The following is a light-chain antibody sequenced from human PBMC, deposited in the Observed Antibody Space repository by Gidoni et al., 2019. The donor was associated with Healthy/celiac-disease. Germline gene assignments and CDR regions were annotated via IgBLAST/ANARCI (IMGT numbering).Light chain of an antibody. CDR1: QSISSY. J-gene: IGKJ4*01. CDR3: QQSYSTPLT. V-gene: IGKV1-39*01. Sequence: DIQMTQSPSSLSASVGDIVTITCRASQSISSYLNWYQQKPGKAPKLLIYAASSLQSGVPSRFSGSGSGTDFTLTISSLQPEDFATYYCQQSYSTPLTCGGGTKVEIK. CDR2: AAS.